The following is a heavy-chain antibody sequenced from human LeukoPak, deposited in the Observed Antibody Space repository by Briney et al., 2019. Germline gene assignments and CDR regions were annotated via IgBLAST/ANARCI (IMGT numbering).Heavy chain of an antibody. Sequence: ASVKVSCKASGYTFTGYYMHWVRQAPGQGLEWMGRINPNRGGTNYAQEFQGRVTMTRDTSSSTAYMALNRLRSGHTAVFYCARDQSACGGDCYPFDSWGQGALVTVSS. V-gene: IGHV1-2*06. CDR3: ARDQSACGGDCYPFDS. J-gene: IGHJ4*02. D-gene: IGHD2-21*02. CDR1: GYTFTGYY. CDR2: INPNRGGT.